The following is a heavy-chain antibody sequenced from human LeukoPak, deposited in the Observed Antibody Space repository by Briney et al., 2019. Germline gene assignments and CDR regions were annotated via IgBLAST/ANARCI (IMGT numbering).Heavy chain of an antibody. D-gene: IGHD2-15*01. Sequence: GGSLRLSCAASGFTFSSYSMNWVRQAPGKGLEWVSSISSSSSYIYYADSVKGRFTISRDNAKNSLYLQMNSLRAEDTAVYYCARGGARGGSCSFGYWGQGTLVTVSS. J-gene: IGHJ4*02. V-gene: IGHV3-21*01. CDR2: ISSSSSYI. CDR3: ARGGARGGSCSFGY. CDR1: GFTFSSYS.